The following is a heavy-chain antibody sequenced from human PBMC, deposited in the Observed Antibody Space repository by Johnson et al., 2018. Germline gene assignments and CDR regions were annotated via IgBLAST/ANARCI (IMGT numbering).Heavy chain of an antibody. CDR2: IRSKPTSYAT. Sequence: VQLVQSGGGLVQPGGSLKLSCAASGFTFSDSAMHWVRQASGKGLEWVGRIRSKPTSYATAYAASVQGRFTISRDDSKNTAYLQMNSLKTEDTAVYYCTRDDYGGKDDAFDIWGQGTMVTVSS. CDR3: TRDDYGGKDDAFDI. D-gene: IGHD4-23*01. J-gene: IGHJ3*02. V-gene: IGHV3-73*01. CDR1: GFTFSDSA.